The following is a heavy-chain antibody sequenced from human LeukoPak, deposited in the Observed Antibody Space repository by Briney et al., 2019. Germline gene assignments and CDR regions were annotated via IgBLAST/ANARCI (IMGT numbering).Heavy chain of an antibody. D-gene: IGHD1-7*01. V-gene: IGHV4-59*01. CDR1: GGSISSYY. J-gene: IGHJ3*02. CDR3: ARGTPRTRNAFDI. Sequence: SETLSLTCTVSGGSISSYYWSWIRQPPGKGLEWTGYIYYSGSTNYNPSLKSRVTISVDTSKNQFSLKLSSVTAADTAVYYCARGTPRTRNAFDIWGQGTMVTVSS. CDR2: IYYSGST.